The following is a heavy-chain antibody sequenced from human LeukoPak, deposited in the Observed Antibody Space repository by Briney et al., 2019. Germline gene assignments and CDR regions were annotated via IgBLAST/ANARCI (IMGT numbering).Heavy chain of an antibody. J-gene: IGHJ5*02. Sequence: ASVKVSCKASGGTFSSYAISWVRQAPGQGLEWMGWINPNSGGTNYAQKFQGRVTMTRDTSISTAYMELSRLRSDDTAVYYCARDLGGYCSSTSCYRDWFDPWGQGTLVTVSS. CDR1: GGTFSSYA. CDR3: ARDLGGYCSSTSCYRDWFDP. D-gene: IGHD2-2*01. CDR2: INPNSGGT. V-gene: IGHV1-2*02.